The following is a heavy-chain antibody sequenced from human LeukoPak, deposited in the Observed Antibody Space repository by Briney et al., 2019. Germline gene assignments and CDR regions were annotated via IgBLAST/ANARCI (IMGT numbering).Heavy chain of an antibody. CDR1: GGSISSGGYY. CDR2: IYYSGST. V-gene: IGHV4-31*03. CDR3: ARDHIESGSYYFDY. D-gene: IGHD1-26*01. Sequence: SETLSLTCTVSGGSISSGGYYWSWIRQHPGKGLEWIGYIYYSGSTYYNPSLKSRVTISVDTSKNQFSLKLSSVTAADTAVYYCARDHIESGSYYFDYWGQGTLVIVSS. J-gene: IGHJ4*02.